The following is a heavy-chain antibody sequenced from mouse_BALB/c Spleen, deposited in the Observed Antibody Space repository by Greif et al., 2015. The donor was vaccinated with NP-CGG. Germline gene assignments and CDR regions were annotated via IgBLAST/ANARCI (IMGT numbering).Heavy chain of an antibody. CDR2: IWTGGGT. CDR1: GFSLTSYD. V-gene: IGHV2-9-2*01. CDR3: VRADYAMDY. J-gene: IGHJ4*01. Sequence: QVQLQQSGPGLVAPSQSLSITCTVSGFSLTSYDISWIRQPPGKGLEWLGVIWTGGGTNYNSAFMSRLSISKDNSKSXVFLKMNSLQTDDTAIYYCVRADYAMDYWGQGTSVTVSS.